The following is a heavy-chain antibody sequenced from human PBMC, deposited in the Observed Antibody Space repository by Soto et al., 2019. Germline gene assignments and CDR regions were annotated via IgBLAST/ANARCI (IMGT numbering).Heavy chain of an antibody. CDR3: ASSDYSNYGLGY. Sequence: VQLAESGGGVVQPGRSLRLSCAASGFIFSSYGMHWVRQAPGKGLEWVSSISTSSSYIYYADSLKGRFTISRDNAKNSLYLQMNSLRAEDTAVYYCASSDYSNYGLGYWGQGTLVTVSS. CDR2: ISTSSSYI. J-gene: IGHJ4*02. V-gene: IGHV3-21*01. D-gene: IGHD4-4*01. CDR1: GFIFSSYG.